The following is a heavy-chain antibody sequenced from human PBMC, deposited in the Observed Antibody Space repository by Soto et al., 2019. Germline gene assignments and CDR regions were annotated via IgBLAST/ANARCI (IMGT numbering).Heavy chain of an antibody. Sequence: QVQMVQSGAEVKEPGASVKVTCKASGYTFTSYGISWVRQAPGQGLEWMGWITAYNGKTNYAQNLQGRVIMTTDTSTSTAYMELRSLRSDDTAVYYCARSMYYFDSSGYSYHYYGMDVWGQGTTVTVSS. J-gene: IGHJ6*02. CDR1: GYTFTSYG. CDR3: ARSMYYFDSSGYSYHYYGMDV. V-gene: IGHV1-18*01. CDR2: ITAYNGKT. D-gene: IGHD3-22*01.